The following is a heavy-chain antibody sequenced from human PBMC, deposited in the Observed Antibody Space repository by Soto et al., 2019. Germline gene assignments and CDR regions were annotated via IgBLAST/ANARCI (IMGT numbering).Heavy chain of an antibody. CDR2: ISVYNGNT. D-gene: IGHD5-12*01. CDR3: ASGYSVLGWFDP. CDR1: GNTFSSYG. Sequence: QVQLVQSGAEVKKPGASVKVSCKASGNTFSSYGINWVRQAPGQGLEWMGWISVYNGNTKYAQKVQGRVTMTTDTSTSTAYMELRSLRSDDTAVYYCASGYSVLGWFDPWGQGTLVTVSS. J-gene: IGHJ5*02. V-gene: IGHV1-18*01.